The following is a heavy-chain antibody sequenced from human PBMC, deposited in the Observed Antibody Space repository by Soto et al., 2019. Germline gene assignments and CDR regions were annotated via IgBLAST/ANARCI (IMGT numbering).Heavy chain of an antibody. CDR3: ARVAYYGSGSRNWFDP. CDR1: GGSISSYY. J-gene: IGHJ5*02. Sequence: SETLSLTCTVSGGSISSYYWSWIRQPPGKGLEWIGYIYYSGSTNYNPSLKSRVTISVDTSKNQFSLKLSSVTAADTAVYYCARVAYYGSGSRNWFDPWGQGTLVTVSS. D-gene: IGHD3-10*01. CDR2: IYYSGST. V-gene: IGHV4-59*01.